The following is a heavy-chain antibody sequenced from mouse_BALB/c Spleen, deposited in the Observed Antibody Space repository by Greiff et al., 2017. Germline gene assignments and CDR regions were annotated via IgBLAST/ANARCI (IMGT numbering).Heavy chain of an antibody. J-gene: IGHJ4*01. V-gene: IGHV14-3*02. CDR3: ASLLSYYYAMDY. D-gene: IGHD6-5*01. CDR1: GFNIKDTY. Sequence: EVQLQESGAELVKPGASVKLSCTASGFNIKDTYMHWVKQRPEQGLEWIGRIDPANGNTKYDPKFQGKATITADTSSNTAYLQLSSLTSEDTAVYYCASLLSYYYAMDYWGQGTSVTVSS. CDR2: IDPANGNT.